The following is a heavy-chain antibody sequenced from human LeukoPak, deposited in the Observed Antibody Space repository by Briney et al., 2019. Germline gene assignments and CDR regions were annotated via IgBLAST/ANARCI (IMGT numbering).Heavy chain of an antibody. CDR1: GGSISSSSYY. J-gene: IGHJ4*02. D-gene: IGHD5-24*01. CDR2: IYYSGST. CDR3: ARDGYNPIDY. Sequence: SETLSLTCTVSGGSISSSSYYWGWIRQPPGKGLEWIGSIYYSGSTYHNPSLKSRVTISVDTSKKQFSLKLSSVTAADTAVYYCARDGYNPIDYWGQGTLVTVSS. V-gene: IGHV4-39*07.